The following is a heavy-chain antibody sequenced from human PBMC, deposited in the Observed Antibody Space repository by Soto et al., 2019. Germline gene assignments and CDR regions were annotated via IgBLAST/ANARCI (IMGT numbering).Heavy chain of an antibody. D-gene: IGHD3-10*01. Sequence: KVSCKASGGTFSSYTISWVRQAPGQGLEWMGRIIPILGIANYAQKFQGRVTITADKSTSTAYMELSSLRSEDTAVYYCASLPTMVRGVIIDLFDYWGQGTLVTVSS. CDR3: ASLPTMVRGVIIDLFDY. CDR1: GGTFSSYT. CDR2: IIPILGIA. J-gene: IGHJ4*02. V-gene: IGHV1-69*02.